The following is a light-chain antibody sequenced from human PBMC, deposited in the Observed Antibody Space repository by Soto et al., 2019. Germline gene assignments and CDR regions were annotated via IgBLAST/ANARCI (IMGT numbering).Light chain of an antibody. Sequence: DIEMTQSPATLSSSIGDTATIACRASQSVNSYLAWYHQKPGKAPTLLIHKASTIDTGIPSRFSGSESGTDSTLTISSLKPEDFAYYYCQQHGNWLYTFGHGTKVEIK. J-gene: IGKJ2*01. CDR1: QSVNSY. CDR3: QQHGNWLYT. V-gene: IGKV1-5*03. CDR2: KAS.